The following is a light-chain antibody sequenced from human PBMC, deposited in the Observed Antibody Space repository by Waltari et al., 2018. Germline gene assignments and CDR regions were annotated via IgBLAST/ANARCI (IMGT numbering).Light chain of an antibody. Sequence: AIQLTQSPSSLSASVGDRVTITCRASQGINSALAWYQQKPGQPPKHLVYDASSLESGVPSRFSGSGSGTDFTLTISSLQPEDFATYYCQQFSSYRLTFGGGSKVDFK. CDR3: QQFSSYRLT. J-gene: IGKJ4*01. CDR2: DAS. CDR1: QGINSA. V-gene: IGKV1-13*02.